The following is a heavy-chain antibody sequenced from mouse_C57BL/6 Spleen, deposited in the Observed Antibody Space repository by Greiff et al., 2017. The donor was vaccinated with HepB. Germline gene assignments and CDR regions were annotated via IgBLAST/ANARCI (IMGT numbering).Heavy chain of an antibody. Sequence: EVKLEESGGGLVQPGGSLSLSCAASGFTFTDYYMSWVRQPPGKALEWLGFIRNKANGYTTEYSASVKGRFTISRDNSQSILYLQMNALRAEDSATYYCARNLPHGYRYYYAMDYWGQGTSVTVSS. J-gene: IGHJ4*01. V-gene: IGHV7-3*01. CDR3: ARNLPHGYRYYYAMDY. CDR1: GFTFTDYY. D-gene: IGHD2-2*01. CDR2: IRNKANGYTT.